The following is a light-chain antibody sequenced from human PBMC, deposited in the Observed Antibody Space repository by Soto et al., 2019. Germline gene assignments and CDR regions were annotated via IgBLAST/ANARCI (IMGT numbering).Light chain of an antibody. CDR3: QHYGSSPGT. J-gene: IGKJ1*01. Sequence: EIVLTQSPGTLSLSPGERATLSCRASHSVSSISLGWYQQKPGQAPRLLIHGASIRATGIPDRFSGSGSGTDFTLTISRLEPEDFAVYYCQHYGSSPGTFGQGTKVEIK. CDR2: GAS. CDR1: HSVSSIS. V-gene: IGKV3-20*01.